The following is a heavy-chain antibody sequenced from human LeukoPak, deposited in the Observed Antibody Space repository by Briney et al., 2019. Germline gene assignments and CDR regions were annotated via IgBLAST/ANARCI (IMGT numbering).Heavy chain of an antibody. V-gene: IGHV3-7*03. CDR1: GFTFSSYA. CDR2: IKQDGSEK. CDR3: AKDYYDSSGYYESPGGAY. Sequence: PGGSLRLSCAASGFTFSSYAMGWVRQAPGKGLEWVANIKQDGSEKYYVDSVKGRFTISRDSAKNSLYLQMNSLRAEDTAVYYCAKDYYDSSGYYESPGGAYWGQGTLVTVSS. D-gene: IGHD3-22*01. J-gene: IGHJ4*02.